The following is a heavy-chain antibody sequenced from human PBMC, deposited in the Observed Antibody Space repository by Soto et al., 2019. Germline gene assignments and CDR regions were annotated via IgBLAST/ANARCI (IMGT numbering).Heavy chain of an antibody. CDR1: GYSISSSNW. Sequence: SETLSLTCAVSGYSISSSNWLGLIRPPPGKGLEWIGYIYDSGSTYYNPSLKSRVTKSVDTSKNQFSLKLSSVTAVHTAVYYCARTPAVACTDSGTYYFDYWGQGTLVTVSS. D-gene: IGHD6-19*01. J-gene: IGHJ4*02. CDR3: ARTPAVACTDSGTYYFDY. CDR2: IYDSGST. V-gene: IGHV4-28*01.